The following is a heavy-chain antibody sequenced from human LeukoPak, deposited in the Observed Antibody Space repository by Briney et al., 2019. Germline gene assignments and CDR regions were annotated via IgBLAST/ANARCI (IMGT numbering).Heavy chain of an antibody. CDR2: IYPGDSDT. Sequence: GGSLKISCKGSGYRFTSYWVGWVRQMPGRGLEWMGIIYPGDSDTRYSPSFQGQVTISADQSISTAYPQWSSLKASDTAMYYCARCEMATPDDAFDIWGQGTMVTVSS. CDR1: GYRFTSYW. CDR3: ARCEMATPDDAFDI. D-gene: IGHD5-24*01. V-gene: IGHV5-51*01. J-gene: IGHJ3*02.